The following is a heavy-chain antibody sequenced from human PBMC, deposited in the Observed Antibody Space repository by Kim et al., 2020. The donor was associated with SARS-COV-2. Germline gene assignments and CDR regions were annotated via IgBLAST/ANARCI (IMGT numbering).Heavy chain of an antibody. CDR2: ISSSSSYI. J-gene: IGHJ6*02. V-gene: IGHV3-21*01. CDR1: GFTFSSYS. Sequence: GGSLRLSCAASGFTFSSYSMNWVRQAPGKGLEWVSSISSSSSYIYYADSVKGRFTISRDNAKNSLYLQMNSLRAEDTAVYYCARDRTFYCSGGSCPPSHYGMDVWGQGTTVTVSS. CDR3: ARDRTFYCSGGSCPPSHYGMDV. D-gene: IGHD2-15*01.